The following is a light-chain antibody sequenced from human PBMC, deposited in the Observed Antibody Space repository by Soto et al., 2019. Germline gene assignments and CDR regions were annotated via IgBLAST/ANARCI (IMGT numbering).Light chain of an antibody. CDR3: SSYTSSSTLEV. CDR2: DVI. J-gene: IGLJ1*01. V-gene: IGLV2-14*03. CDR1: SSDVGGYNY. Sequence: QSALTQPASVSGSPGQSITISCTGTSSDVGGYNYVSWYQQHPGKAPKLMVYDVIDRPSGVSNRFSGSKSGNTASLTISGLQADDEADYYCSSYTSSSTLEVFGTGTKLTVL.